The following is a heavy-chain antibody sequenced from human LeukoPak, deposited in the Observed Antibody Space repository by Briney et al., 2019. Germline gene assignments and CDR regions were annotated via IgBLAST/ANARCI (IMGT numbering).Heavy chain of an antibody. V-gene: IGHV1-2*02. D-gene: IGHD3-10*01. CDR2: FNPNSGAT. Sequence: ASVKVSCKASGYIFTGYYMHWVRQAPGQGLEWMGWFNPNSGATKYAQKFQGRVTMTRDTSVSTAYMELSRLRSDDTAVYYCARVTRVNYYGLGSYNFWGQGTLVTVSS. CDR3: ARVTRVNYYGLGSYNF. CDR1: GYIFTGYY. J-gene: IGHJ4*02.